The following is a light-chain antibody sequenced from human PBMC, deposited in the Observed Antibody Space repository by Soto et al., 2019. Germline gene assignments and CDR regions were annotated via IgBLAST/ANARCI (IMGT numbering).Light chain of an antibody. CDR1: QSVSSSY. CDR2: GAS. Sequence: EIVLTQSPGTLSLSPGERATLSCRASQSVSSSYLAWYQQKPGQAPRPLIYGASSRAIGIPDRFSGSGSGTDFTLTISRLEPEDFAVYYCQQYGSSPWRCGQGTKVDIK. V-gene: IGKV3-20*01. J-gene: IGKJ1*01. CDR3: QQYGSSPWR.